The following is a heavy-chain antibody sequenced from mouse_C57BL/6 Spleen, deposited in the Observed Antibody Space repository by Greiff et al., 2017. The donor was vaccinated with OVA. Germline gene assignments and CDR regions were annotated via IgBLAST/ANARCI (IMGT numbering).Heavy chain of an antibody. V-gene: IGHV1-26*01. D-gene: IGHD2-1*01. Sequence: EVQLQQSGPELVKPGASVKISCKASGYTFTDYYMNWVKQSHGKSLEWIGDINPNNGGTSYNQKFKGKATLTVDKSSSTAYMELRSLTSEDSAVYYCARWVIYLGAMDYWGQGTSVTVSS. CDR3: ARWVIYLGAMDY. CDR2: INPNNGGT. CDR1: GYTFTDYY. J-gene: IGHJ4*01.